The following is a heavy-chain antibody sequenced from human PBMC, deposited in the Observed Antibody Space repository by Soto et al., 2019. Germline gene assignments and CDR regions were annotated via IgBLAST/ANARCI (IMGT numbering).Heavy chain of an antibody. CDR2: ITDSGAGT. CDR3: ATALAVTLGAFDV. J-gene: IGHJ3*01. V-gene: IGHV3-23*01. D-gene: IGHD2-21*02. Sequence: EVQLLESGGGLVQPGGSLRLSCAASGFTFSSYAMSWVRQAPGKGLEWVSAITDSGAGTYYTDSVKGRFTISRDNSKNTLHLQMNSLSAADTAIYYCATALAVTLGAFDVWGQGTLVTVSS. CDR1: GFTFSSYA.